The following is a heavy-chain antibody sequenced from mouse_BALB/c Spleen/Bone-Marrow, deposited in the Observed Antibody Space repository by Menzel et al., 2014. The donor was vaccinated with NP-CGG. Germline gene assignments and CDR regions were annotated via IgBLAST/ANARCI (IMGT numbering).Heavy chain of an antibody. V-gene: IGHV1-12*01. J-gene: IGHJ3*01. Sequence: QVQLQQSGAELVRSGASVKMSCKASGYTFTSHIMHWVKQTPGQGLEWIGYIYPGNDGTNYNQKFKGKATLTADTSSSTAYMQISILTSEDSAVYFCAREEYYGSSPFAYWGQGTLVTVSA. CDR2: IYPGNDGT. CDR1: GYTFTSHI. CDR3: AREEYYGSSPFAY. D-gene: IGHD1-1*01.